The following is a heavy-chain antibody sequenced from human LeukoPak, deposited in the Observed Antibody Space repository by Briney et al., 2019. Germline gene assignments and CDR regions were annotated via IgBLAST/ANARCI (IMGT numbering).Heavy chain of an antibody. CDR2: IYHSGST. CDR3: AKTVAGYWYFDL. J-gene: IGHJ2*01. D-gene: IGHD6-19*01. CDR1: GGSISSGGYS. Sequence: SQTLSLTCAVSGGSISSGGYSWSWIRQPPGKGPEWIGYIYHSGSTNYNPSLKSRVTISVDPSKNQFSLKLNSVTAADTAVYYCAKTVAGYWYFDLWGRGTLVTVSS. V-gene: IGHV4-30-2*01.